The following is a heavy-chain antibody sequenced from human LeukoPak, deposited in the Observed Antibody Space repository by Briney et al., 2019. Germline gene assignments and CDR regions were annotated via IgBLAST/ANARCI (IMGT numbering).Heavy chain of an antibody. J-gene: IGHJ4*02. CDR3: ARLSIVGASTRFFDY. CDR2: INPNSGGT. Sequence: ASVKASCKASGYTFTGYYMHWVRQAPGQGLEWMGWINPNSGGTNYAQKFQGRVTMTRDTSISTAYMELSRLRSDDTAVYYCARLSIVGASTRFFDYWGQGTLVTVSS. CDR1: GYTFTGYY. D-gene: IGHD1-26*01. V-gene: IGHV1-2*02.